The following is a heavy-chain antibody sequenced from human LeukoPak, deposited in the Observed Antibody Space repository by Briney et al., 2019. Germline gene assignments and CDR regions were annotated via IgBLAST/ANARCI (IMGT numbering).Heavy chain of an antibody. Sequence: GRSLRLSCAASGFTFRSHGMHWVRQTPGKGLEWVAVIWYDGSNKYYADSVKGRFTISRDNSKNTLYLQMNSLRAEDTAVYYCARDIGSTTLDYWGQGTLVTVSS. D-gene: IGHD5/OR15-5a*01. CDR3: ARDIGSTTLDY. CDR1: GFTFRSHG. CDR2: IWYDGSNK. J-gene: IGHJ4*02. V-gene: IGHV3-33*01.